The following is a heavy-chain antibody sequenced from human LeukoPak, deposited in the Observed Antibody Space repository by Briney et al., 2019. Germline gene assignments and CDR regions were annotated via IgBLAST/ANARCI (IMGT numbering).Heavy chain of an antibody. CDR1: GFTFNTYA. CDR2: ISSSGGNT. D-gene: IGHD2-15*01. CDR3: ARASGRGLYYFDY. J-gene: IGHJ4*02. V-gene: IGHV3-64*01. Sequence: GGSLRLSCAASGFTFNTYAMHWVRQAPGKGLEFVSSISSSGGNTYYANSVKGKFTISRDDSKNTLYLQMGSLRPEDMAVYYCARASGRGLYYFDYWGQGTLVTVSS.